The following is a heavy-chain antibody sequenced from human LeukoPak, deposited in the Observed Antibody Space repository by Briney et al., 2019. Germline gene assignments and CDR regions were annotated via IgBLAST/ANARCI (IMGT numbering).Heavy chain of an antibody. J-gene: IGHJ5*02. CDR2: ISSGSRYI. CDR3: AKCSGGNCYHSDDH. Sequence: GGSLRLSCAVSGFNFSVYSFNWVRQAPGKGLEWVSSISSGSRYIYYADSVKGRFTISRDNAKDSLYLQMNSLRAEDTAVYYCAKCSGGNCYHSDDHWGQGTLVTVSP. V-gene: IGHV3-21*01. D-gene: IGHD2-15*01. CDR1: GFNFSVYS.